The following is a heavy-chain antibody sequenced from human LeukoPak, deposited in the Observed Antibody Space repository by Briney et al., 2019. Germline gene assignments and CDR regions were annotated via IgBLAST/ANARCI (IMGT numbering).Heavy chain of an antibody. V-gene: IGHV3-23*01. CDR1: GFTFSSYA. Sequence: GGSLRLSCAASGFTFSSYAMSWVRQAPGKGLEWVSAISGSGGGTYYADSVKGQFTISRDNSKNTLYLQMNSLRAEDTAVYYCAKDITIFGVAYYFDYWGQGTLVTVSS. CDR3: AKDITIFGVAYYFDY. D-gene: IGHD3-3*01. CDR2: ISGSGGGT. J-gene: IGHJ4*02.